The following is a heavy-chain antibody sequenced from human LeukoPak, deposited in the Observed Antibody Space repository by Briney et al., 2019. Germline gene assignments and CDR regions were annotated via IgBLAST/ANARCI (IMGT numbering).Heavy chain of an antibody. Sequence: ASVKVSCKASGHTFTNYAVHWVRQAPGQRLEWMGWINAGNGKTNYSQKFQVRVTLTRDTSASTVYMELSSLRSEDTAVYYCARGYYDLLTGHVVTYYFDYWGQGTLVTVSS. V-gene: IGHV1-3*01. CDR1: GHTFTNYA. CDR3: ARGYYDLLTGHVVTYYFDY. D-gene: IGHD3-9*01. J-gene: IGHJ4*02. CDR2: INAGNGKT.